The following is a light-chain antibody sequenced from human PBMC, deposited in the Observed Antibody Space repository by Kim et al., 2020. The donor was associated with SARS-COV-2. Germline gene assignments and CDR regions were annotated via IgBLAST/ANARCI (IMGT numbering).Light chain of an antibody. V-gene: IGLV3-1*01. Sequence: SYELTQPPSVSVSPGQTASISCSGDKLGDEFACWYQQKPGQSPVLVIYQDTKRPSGTPERFSGPNSGNTATLTISGTQAMDEADYYCQAWDTSTAVFGGGTQQTVL. CDR3: QAWDTSTAV. CDR1: KLGDEF. CDR2: QDT. J-gene: IGLJ3*02.